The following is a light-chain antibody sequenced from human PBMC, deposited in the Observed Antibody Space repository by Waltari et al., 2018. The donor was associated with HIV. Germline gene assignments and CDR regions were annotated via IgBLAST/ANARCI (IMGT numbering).Light chain of an antibody. Sequence: QSALTQPRSVSGSPGQSVTISCTGSSRDVGCYNSVSWYQQHPTKAPKLIIYDVSERPSGVPDRFSGSKSGNRASLTISGLQAEDEADYYCYSYAGSLLFGGGTKLTVL. CDR3: YSYAGSLL. CDR2: DVS. CDR1: SRDVGCYNS. V-gene: IGLV2-11*01. J-gene: IGLJ2*01.